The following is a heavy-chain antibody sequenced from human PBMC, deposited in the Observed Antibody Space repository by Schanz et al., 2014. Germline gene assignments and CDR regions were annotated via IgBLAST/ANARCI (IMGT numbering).Heavy chain of an antibody. CDR2: IGPASDP. J-gene: IGHJ3*01. CDR1: GFTFSNYD. CDR3: ARDGGRDGYNLAFDV. D-gene: IGHD5-12*01. V-gene: IGHV3-13*05. Sequence: EVQLVESGGGLVQPGGSLRLSCAASGFTFSNYDMHWVRQAIGKGLEWVSGIGPASDPYYAGSVKGRFTISRENGKNFLYLQMNSLRAEDTAVYFCARDGGRDGYNLAFDVWGQGTLVTVSS.